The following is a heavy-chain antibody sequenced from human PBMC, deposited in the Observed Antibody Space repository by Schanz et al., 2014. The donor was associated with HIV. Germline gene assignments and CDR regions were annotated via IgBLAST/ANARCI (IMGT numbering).Heavy chain of an antibody. CDR2: IWYDGSNK. D-gene: IGHD6-6*01. J-gene: IGHJ6*02. Sequence: VQLLESGGNLVHPGGSLRLSCAASGFMFSSYGMHWVRQAPGKGLEWVAVIWYDGSNKYYADSVKGRFTISRDNSRKTLYLQMNSLRVEDTAVYYCANTEFPYSSSSDYYYGMDVWGQGTTVTVSS. V-gene: IGHV3-33*06. CDR1: GFMFSSYG. CDR3: ANTEFPYSSSSDYYYGMDV.